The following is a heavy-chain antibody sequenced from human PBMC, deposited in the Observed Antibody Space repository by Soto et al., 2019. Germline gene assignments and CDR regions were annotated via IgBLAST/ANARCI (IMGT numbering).Heavy chain of an antibody. CDR2: IYWDDDK. V-gene: IGHV2-5*02. J-gene: IGHJ3*02. CDR1: GFSLSTSGVG. Sequence: QITLKESGPTLVKPTQTLTLTCTFSGFSLSTSGVGVGWIRQPPGKALEWLALIYWDDDKRYSPSLKSRLTITKDTSKNQVVLTMTNMDPVDTATYYCAHRHEGQDYYDSREHAFDIWGQGTMVTVSS. D-gene: IGHD3-22*01. CDR3: AHRHEGQDYYDSREHAFDI.